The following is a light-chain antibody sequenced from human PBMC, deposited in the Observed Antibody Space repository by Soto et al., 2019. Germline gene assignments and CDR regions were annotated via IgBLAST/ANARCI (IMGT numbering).Light chain of an antibody. J-gene: IGLJ2*01. Sequence: QSVLTQPRSASGTPGQRVTISCSGSSSNIGSNYVYWYQQLPGTAPKLLIYRNNQRPSGVPDRFSGSKSGTSASLAISGLRSEDEAGYYCAAWDDSLSGRVFGGGTQLTVL. CDR1: SSNIGSNY. CDR2: RNN. CDR3: AAWDDSLSGRV. V-gene: IGLV1-47*01.